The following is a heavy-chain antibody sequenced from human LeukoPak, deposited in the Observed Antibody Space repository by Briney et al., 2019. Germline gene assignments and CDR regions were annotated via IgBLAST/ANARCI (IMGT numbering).Heavy chain of an antibody. Sequence: GGSLRLSCEASGLNFSNYGMSWVRQAPGKGLEWVSGITSDGSTYYADSVKGRFTISRDNSKNTLYLQMNSLRAEDRALYYCAREYMDVWGKGTMVTISS. CDR3: AREYMDV. CDR1: GLNFSNYG. V-gene: IGHV3-23*01. CDR2: ITSDGST. J-gene: IGHJ6*03.